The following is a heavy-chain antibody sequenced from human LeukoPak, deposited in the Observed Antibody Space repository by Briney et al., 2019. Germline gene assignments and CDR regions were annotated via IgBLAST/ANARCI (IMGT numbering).Heavy chain of an antibody. CDR2: IYTSGST. CDR1: GGSISSGSYY. CDR3: TKRPGT. V-gene: IGHV4-61*02. D-gene: IGHD1-1*01. Sequence: PSETLSLTCTVSGGSISSGSYYWSWIRQPAGKGLEWIGRIYTSGSTDYNPSLKSRVTISVATSKNQVSLKLTSVTAADTAIYYCTKRPGTWGQGTLVPVS. J-gene: IGHJ1*01.